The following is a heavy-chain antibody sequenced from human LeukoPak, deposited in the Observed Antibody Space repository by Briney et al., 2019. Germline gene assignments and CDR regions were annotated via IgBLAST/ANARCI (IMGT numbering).Heavy chain of an antibody. J-gene: IGHJ3*02. V-gene: IGHV4-59*01. CDR2: THYSGST. CDR1: GGSISRYY. D-gene: IGHD2-21*02. Sequence: SETLSLTCTVSGGSISRYYWSWLRQPPGKGLEYIGYTHYSGSTNYNPSLESRVTISLDTSGNQFSLKLSSVTAADTAVYYCASGYCGGACQLGGVDMWGQGTMVTVSS. CDR3: ASGYCGGACQLGGVDM.